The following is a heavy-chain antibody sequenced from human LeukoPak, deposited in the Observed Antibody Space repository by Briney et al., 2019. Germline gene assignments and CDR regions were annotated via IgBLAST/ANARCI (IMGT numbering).Heavy chain of an antibody. V-gene: IGHV3-30*14. J-gene: IGHJ4*02. CDR1: EFTFSRYP. CDR2: ISNDGSDK. D-gene: IGHD3-22*01. Sequence: GGSLRLSCAASEFTFSRYPMHWVRQAPGKGLEWVAVISNDGSDKHYADSVKGRFTISRDFSKNTVFLHMNSLRAEDTAMYYCARGDDSGYYDYFDYWGQGALVTVSS. CDR3: ARGDDSGYYDYFDY.